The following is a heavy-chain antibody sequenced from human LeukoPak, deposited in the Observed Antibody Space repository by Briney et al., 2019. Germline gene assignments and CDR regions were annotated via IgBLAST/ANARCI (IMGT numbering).Heavy chain of an antibody. V-gene: IGHV3-74*01. CDR1: GFTLSNSW. J-gene: IGHJ4*02. Sequence: GGSLRLSCAASGFTLSNSWMHWVRQVPGKGLVWVSRMNSDGSTTNYADSVKGRFTISRDNAKNTLYLQMNTLTAEDTAVYYCARAGFFRFDYWGQGTLVTVSS. CDR2: MNSDGSTT. CDR3: ARAGFFRFDY. D-gene: IGHD1-14*01.